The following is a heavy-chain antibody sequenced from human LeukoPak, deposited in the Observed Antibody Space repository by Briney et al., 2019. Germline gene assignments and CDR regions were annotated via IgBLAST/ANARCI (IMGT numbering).Heavy chain of an antibody. D-gene: IGHD3-16*01. Sequence: GGSLRLSCAASGFTFSSYAMHWVRQAPGKGLEWVAVISYDGSNKYYADSVKGRFTFSRDNSKNTLYLQMNSLRAEDTALYYCARVAGTIRIWPQPFGDGMDVWGQGTTVTVSS. CDR2: ISYDGSNK. CDR3: ARVAGTIRIWPQPFGDGMDV. V-gene: IGHV3-30-3*01. J-gene: IGHJ6*02. CDR1: GFTFSSYA.